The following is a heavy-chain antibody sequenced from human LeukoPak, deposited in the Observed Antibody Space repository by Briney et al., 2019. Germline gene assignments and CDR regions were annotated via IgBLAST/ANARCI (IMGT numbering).Heavy chain of an antibody. V-gene: IGHV5-10-1*01. CDR3: ARAPPTDFWSGYWGYGMDV. J-gene: IGHJ6*02. CDR2: IDPSDSYT. D-gene: IGHD3-3*01. CDR1: GYSFTSYW. Sequence: GESLKTSCKGSGYSFTSYWISWVRQMPGKGLEWMGRIDPSDSYTNYSPSFQGHVTISADKSISTAYLQWSSLKASDTAMYYCARAPPTDFWSGYWGYGMDVWGQGTTVTVSS.